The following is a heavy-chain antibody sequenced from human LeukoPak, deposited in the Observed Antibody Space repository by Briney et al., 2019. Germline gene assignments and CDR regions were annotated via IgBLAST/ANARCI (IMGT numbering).Heavy chain of an antibody. D-gene: IGHD3-22*01. V-gene: IGHV4-4*02. CDR2: ISQSART. CDR3: AGVRLGSSGFSEYFEH. J-gene: IGHJ1*01. CDR1: GGSISNNW. Sequence: SETLSLICAVTGGSISNNWWTWVRQPPGKGLEWIGEISQSARTNYNPSLKSRVTMSIDKSRNQFSLRMSSVTAADTAVYYCAGVRLGSSGFSEYFEHWGQGTLVTVSS.